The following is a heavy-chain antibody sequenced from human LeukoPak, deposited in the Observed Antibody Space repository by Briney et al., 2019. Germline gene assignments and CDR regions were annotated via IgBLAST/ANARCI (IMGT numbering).Heavy chain of an antibody. Sequence: SETLSLTCTVSGGSISSYYWSWIRQPPGKGLEWIGYIYYSGSTNYNPSLKSRVTISVDTSKNQFSLKLSSVTAADTAVYYCATMYSSGWYPRPNNWFDPWGQGTLVTVSS. J-gene: IGHJ5*02. V-gene: IGHV4-59*08. D-gene: IGHD6-19*01. CDR1: GGSISSYY. CDR3: ATMYSSGWYPRPNNWFDP. CDR2: IYYSGST.